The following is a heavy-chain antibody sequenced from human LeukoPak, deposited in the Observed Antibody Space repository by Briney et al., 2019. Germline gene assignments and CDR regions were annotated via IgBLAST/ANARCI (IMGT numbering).Heavy chain of an antibody. CDR2: IYTSGST. CDR1: GGSISSYY. Sequence: SETLSLTCTVSGGSISSYYWNWIRQPAGKGLEWIGRIYTSGSTNYNPSLKSRVTMSVDTSKNQFSLKLSSVTAADTAVYYCARDGDMVPHDAFDIWGQGTMVTVSS. J-gene: IGHJ3*02. D-gene: IGHD4/OR15-4a*01. CDR3: ARDGDMVPHDAFDI. V-gene: IGHV4-4*07.